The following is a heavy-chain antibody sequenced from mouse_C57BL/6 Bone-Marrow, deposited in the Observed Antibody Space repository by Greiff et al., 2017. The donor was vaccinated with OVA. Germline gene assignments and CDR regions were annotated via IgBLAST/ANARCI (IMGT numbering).Heavy chain of an antibody. V-gene: IGHV1-59*01. CDR1: GYTFTSYW. CDR3: ASYDGYLYAMDY. CDR2: IDPSDSYT. Sequence: QVQLQQPGAELVRPGTSVKLSCKASGYTFTSYWMHWVKQRPGQGLEWIGVIDPSDSYTNYNQKFKGKATLTVDTSSSTAYMQLSSLTSEDSAVYYCASYDGYLYAMDYWGQGTSVTVSS. J-gene: IGHJ4*01. D-gene: IGHD2-3*01.